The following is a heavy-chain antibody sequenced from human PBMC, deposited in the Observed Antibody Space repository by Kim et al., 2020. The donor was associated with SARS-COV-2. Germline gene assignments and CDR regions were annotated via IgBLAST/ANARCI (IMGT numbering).Heavy chain of an antibody. D-gene: IGHD2-2*01. Sequence: PSPHTRATISVDTSKIQFSLKLNSVTAADTAIYYCARYCSSATCHGAFDIWGQGTMVTVSS. J-gene: IGHJ3*02. V-gene: IGHV4-34*04. CDR3: ARYCSSATCHGAFDI.